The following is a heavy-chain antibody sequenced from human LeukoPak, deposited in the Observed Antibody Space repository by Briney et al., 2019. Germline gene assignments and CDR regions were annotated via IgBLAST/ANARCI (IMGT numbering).Heavy chain of an antibody. CDR3: ARVGVGARFDY. CDR1: GFTFSSYW. J-gene: IGHJ4*02. CDR2: IKQDGSEK. V-gene: IGHV3-7*01. Sequence: GGSLRLSCAASGFTFSSYWMSWVRQAPGKGLEWVANIKQDGSEKYYVDSVKGRFTSSRDNAKNSLYLQMNSLRAEDTAVYYCARVGVGARFDYWGQGTLVTVSS. D-gene: IGHD1-26*01.